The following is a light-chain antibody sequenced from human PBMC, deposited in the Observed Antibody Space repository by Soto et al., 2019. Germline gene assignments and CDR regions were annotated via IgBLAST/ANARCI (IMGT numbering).Light chain of an antibody. J-gene: IGKJ5*01. V-gene: IGKV1-5*01. CDR3: QQYNSYPIT. CDR2: DAS. CDR1: QSISSW. Sequence: DIQMTQSPATLSASFGDRVTITCWASQSISSWLAWYQQKTGKAPKLLIYDASSLESGVPSRFSGSGYGTEFNLTISSLQTDDFATYYCQQYNSYPITFGQGTRLEIK.